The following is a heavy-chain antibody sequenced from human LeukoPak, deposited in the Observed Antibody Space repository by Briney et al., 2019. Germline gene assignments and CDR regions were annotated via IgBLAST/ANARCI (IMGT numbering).Heavy chain of an antibody. V-gene: IGHV1-2*02. CDR2: INPNSGGT. J-gene: IGHJ4*02. CDR1: GYTFTGFY. D-gene: IGHD3-10*01. CDR3: AREELSVISSDCCSGLGY. Sequence: ASVKVSCKASGYTFTGFYIHWVRQAPGQGLEWMGWINPNSGGTYFAQKFQGGVTMTRDTSISTAYMELNRLTSDDTAVYYCAREELSVISSDCCSGLGYWGQGTLVTVSS.